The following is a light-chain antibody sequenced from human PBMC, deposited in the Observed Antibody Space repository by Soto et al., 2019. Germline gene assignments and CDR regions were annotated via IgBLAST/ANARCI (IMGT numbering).Light chain of an antibody. J-gene: IGKJ4*01. CDR2: DAS. CDR3: QQRSTLT. V-gene: IGKV3-11*01. Sequence: EIVLTQSPATLSLSPGERATLSCRASQSVSSYLAWYQQKPGQAPRLLIYDASNRATGIPARFSGSRSGTDFTLTISSLEPEDFAVYYCQQRSTLTFGGGTKVEIK. CDR1: QSVSSY.